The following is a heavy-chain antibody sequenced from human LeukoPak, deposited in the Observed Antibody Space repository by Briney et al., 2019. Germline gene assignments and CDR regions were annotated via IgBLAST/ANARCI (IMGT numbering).Heavy chain of an antibody. J-gene: IGHJ4*02. V-gene: IGHV4-61*01. CDR3: ARDGGSFVDY. CDR2: IYYSGST. Sequence: PSETLSLTCTVSGGSVSSGSYYWSWIRQPPGKGLEWIGYIYYSGSTNYNPSLKSRVTISVDTSKNQFSLKLSSVTAADTAVYYCARDGGSFVDYWGQGTLGTVSS. D-gene: IGHD1-26*01. CDR1: GGSVSSGSYY.